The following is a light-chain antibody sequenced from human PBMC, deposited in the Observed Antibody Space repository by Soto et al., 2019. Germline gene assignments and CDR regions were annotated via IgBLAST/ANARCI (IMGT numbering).Light chain of an antibody. J-gene: IGKJ2*01. Sequence: DIVMTQSPDSLAVSLGERATINCKSSQSVLYSSNNKNYLASYQQKPGQPPKLLIYWASTRESGVPDRFSGSGSGTDFTLTISRLEPEDFAVYYCQQYGSSPYTFGQGTKLEIK. CDR2: WAS. CDR3: QQYGSSPYT. V-gene: IGKV4-1*01. CDR1: QSVLYSSNNKNY.